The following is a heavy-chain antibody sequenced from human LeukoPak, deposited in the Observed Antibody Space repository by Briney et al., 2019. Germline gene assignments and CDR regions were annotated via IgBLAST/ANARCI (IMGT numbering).Heavy chain of an antibody. J-gene: IGHJ4*02. CDR2: IWYDGSNK. CDR1: GFTFSSYG. V-gene: IGHV3-33*06. D-gene: IGHD3-22*01. CDR3: AKDAAPGDYYDSSGYYPAGY. Sequence: GGSLRLSCAASGFTFSSYGMHWVRQAPGKGLEWVAVIWYDGSNKYYADSVKGRFTISRDNSKNTLYLQMNSLRAEDTAVYYCAKDAAPGDYYDSSGYYPAGYWGQGTLVTVSS.